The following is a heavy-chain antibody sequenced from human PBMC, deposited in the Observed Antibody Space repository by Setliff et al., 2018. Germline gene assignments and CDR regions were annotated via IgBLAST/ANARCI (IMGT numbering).Heavy chain of an antibody. CDR2: INPNSGGT. CDR1: GYTFTGYY. D-gene: IGHD6-19*01. J-gene: IGHJ4*02. V-gene: IGHV1-2*02. Sequence: GASVKVSCKASGYTFTGYYMHWVRQAPGQGLEWMGWINPNSGGTKYSQKFQGRVTITRDASASTAYMELSSLRSEDTAVYYCARRVRIAVLNLYYFEYWGQGTLVTVSS. CDR3: ARRVRIAVLNLYYFEY.